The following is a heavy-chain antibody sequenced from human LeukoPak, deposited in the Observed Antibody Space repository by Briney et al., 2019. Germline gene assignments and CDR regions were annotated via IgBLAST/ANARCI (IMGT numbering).Heavy chain of an antibody. J-gene: IGHJ4*02. D-gene: IGHD6-19*01. CDR1: RYTFTSYG. CDR2: INANTDYM. CDR3: ARDFSSAWYGHLDY. Sequence: GASVKVSCKASRYTFTSYGISWVRQAPGQGLGGMAWINANTDYMNYAPKRQDTVTVTTDTSTSTPYMKLRSLKSNDTSVYDCARDFSSAWYGHLDYWGQGTLVTVPS. V-gene: IGHV1-18*01.